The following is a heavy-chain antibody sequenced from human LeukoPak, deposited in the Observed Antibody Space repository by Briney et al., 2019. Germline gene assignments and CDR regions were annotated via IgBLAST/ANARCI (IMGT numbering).Heavy chain of an antibody. D-gene: IGHD6-13*01. V-gene: IGHV1-18*04. CDR3: AREPSSSWPAGILRWFDP. J-gene: IGHJ5*02. CDR1: GYTFTIYG. CDR2: ISAYNGNT. Sequence: ASVKVSSKASGYTFTIYGISWVRQAPGQGLEWMGWISAYNGNTNYAQKLQGRVTMTTDTSTSTAYMELRSLRSDDTAVYYCAREPSSSWPAGILRWFDPWGEATLVSVSS.